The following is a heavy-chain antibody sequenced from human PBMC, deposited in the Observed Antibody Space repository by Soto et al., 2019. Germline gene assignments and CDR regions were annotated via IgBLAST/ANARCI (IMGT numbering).Heavy chain of an antibody. J-gene: IGHJ5*02. V-gene: IGHV4-4*07. D-gene: IGHD6-19*01. CDR2: ISTSGTT. CDR1: GASISSYF. CDR3: AREAGPDRWFDP. Sequence: QVQLQESGPGLVEPSETLSLTCTVSGASISSYFWTWIRQPAGKGLDWIGRISTSGTTNYNPSLKSRVTMSVDTSKNHFSLNLSSVTAADTAVYSCAREAGPDRWFDPWGQGTLVTVSS.